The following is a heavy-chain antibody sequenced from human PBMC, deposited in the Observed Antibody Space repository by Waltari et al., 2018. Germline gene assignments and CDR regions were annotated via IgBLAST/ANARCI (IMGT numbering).Heavy chain of an antibody. V-gene: IGHV3-30*02. D-gene: IGHD5-18*01. CDR1: GFTFSSYG. Sequence: QVQLVESGGGVVQPGGSVRLSCASSGFTFSSYGMHWVLQAPGKGLEGVAFIRYDGSNKYYADSVKGRFTISRDNSKNTLYLQMNSLRAEDTAVYYCAKDHSGYSYGLYYFDYWGQGTLVTVSS. CDR3: AKDHSGYSYGLYYFDY. CDR2: IRYDGSNK. J-gene: IGHJ4*02.